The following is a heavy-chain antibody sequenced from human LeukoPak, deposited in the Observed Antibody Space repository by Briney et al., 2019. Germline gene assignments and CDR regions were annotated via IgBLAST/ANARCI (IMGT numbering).Heavy chain of an antibody. CDR1: GFVFSDHY. Sequence: GGSLRLSCAASGFVFSDHYMLWLRQAPGEGLEWISYICSPGSTTLYRESVKGRFIISRDNAKNSVYLQLTSLTVEDTAIYYCARDLSSGWLIADYWGQGTLVTVSS. D-gene: IGHD6-19*01. V-gene: IGHV3-11*01. J-gene: IGHJ4*02. CDR3: ARDLSSGWLIADY. CDR2: ICSPGSTT.